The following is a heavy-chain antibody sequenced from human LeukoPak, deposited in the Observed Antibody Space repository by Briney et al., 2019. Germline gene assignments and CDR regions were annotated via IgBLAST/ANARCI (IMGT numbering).Heavy chain of an antibody. J-gene: IGHJ4*02. D-gene: IGHD5-18*01. V-gene: IGHV3-33*06. Sequence: WIRQAPGKGLEWVAVIWYDGSHQYYADSVKGRFTISRDNSKNTLYLQMNSLRAEDTAVYYCAKECGYSYGFDYWGQGTLVTVSS. CDR3: AKECGYSYGFDY. CDR2: IWYDGSHQ.